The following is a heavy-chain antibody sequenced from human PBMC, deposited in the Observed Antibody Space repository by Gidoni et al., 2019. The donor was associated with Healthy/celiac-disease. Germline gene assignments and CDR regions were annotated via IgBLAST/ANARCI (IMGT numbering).Heavy chain of an antibody. CDR3: AKSRGPYGSGKDYFDY. CDR1: GCTFSIHG. V-gene: IGHV3-30*18. CDR2: ISDDGSNK. Sequence: QVQLVESGGGVVQPGRSLSLSCPSSGCTFSIHGMHWVRQPPGKGLEWVAVISDDGSNKYYADSVKGRFTISRDNSKNTLYLQMNSLRAEDTAVYYGAKSRGPYGSGKDYFDYWGQGTLVTVSS. J-gene: IGHJ4*02. D-gene: IGHD3-10*01.